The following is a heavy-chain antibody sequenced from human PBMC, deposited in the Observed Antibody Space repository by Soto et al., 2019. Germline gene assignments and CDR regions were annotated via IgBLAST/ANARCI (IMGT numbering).Heavy chain of an antibody. Sequence: QVQLVQSGAEVKKPGSSVKVPCKASGGTFGSYAISWVRQAPGQGLEWMGGIIPIPGTANYAQKFKGRVTIAADESTSTADMELSSLRSEDTAVYYCARSQGSSTSLEIYYYYYYGMDVWGQGTTVTVSS. CDR2: IIPIPGTA. J-gene: IGHJ6*02. V-gene: IGHV1-69*01. D-gene: IGHD2-2*01. CDR3: ARSQGSSTSLEIYYYYYYGMDV. CDR1: GGTFGSYA.